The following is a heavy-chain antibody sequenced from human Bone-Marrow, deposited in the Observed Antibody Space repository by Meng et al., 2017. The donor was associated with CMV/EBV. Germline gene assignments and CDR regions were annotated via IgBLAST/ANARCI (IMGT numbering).Heavy chain of an antibody. J-gene: IGHJ4*02. CDR1: GFTFDDYA. CDR2: ISWNSGSI. Sequence: SLKISCAASGFTFDDYAMHWVRQAPGKGLEWVSGISWNSGSIGYADSVKGRFTISRDNAKNSLYLQMNSLRAEDTALYYCAKEAQAYCGGDCYSGYYFDYWGQGTLVTVSS. D-gene: IGHD2-21*01. CDR3: AKEAQAYCGGDCYSGYYFDY. V-gene: IGHV3-9*01.